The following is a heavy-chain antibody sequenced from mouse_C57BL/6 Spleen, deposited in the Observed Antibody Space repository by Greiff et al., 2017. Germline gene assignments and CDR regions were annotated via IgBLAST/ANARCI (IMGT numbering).Heavy chain of an antibody. Sequence: VQLQQSGAELVRPGTSVKVSCKASGYAFTNYLIEWVKQRPGQGLEWIGVIYPGSGGTNYNEKFKGKATLTADKSSSTAYMQLSSLTSEDSAVXVCAREPPDYDGDISWDIDVWGTGTTVTVSS. V-gene: IGHV1-54*01. CDR2: IYPGSGGT. CDR3: AREPPDYDGDISWDIDV. J-gene: IGHJ1*03. D-gene: IGHD2-13*01. CDR1: GYAFTNYL.